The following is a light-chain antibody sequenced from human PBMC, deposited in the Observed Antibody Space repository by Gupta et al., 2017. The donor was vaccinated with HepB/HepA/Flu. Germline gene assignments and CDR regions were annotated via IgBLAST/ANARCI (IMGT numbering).Light chain of an antibody. J-gene: IGKJ1*01. CDR3: QQYSIYWT. CDR1: RHIYSW. CDR2: KTS. V-gene: IGKV1-5*03. Sequence: DIQMTQSPSTLSASVGDRVTITCRASRHIYSWLAWYQQKPGKPPKLLIYKTSTLHGGVPSRFGGSGSGTEFTLTISSLQPDDSATYYCQQYSIYWTCGQGTKVEV.